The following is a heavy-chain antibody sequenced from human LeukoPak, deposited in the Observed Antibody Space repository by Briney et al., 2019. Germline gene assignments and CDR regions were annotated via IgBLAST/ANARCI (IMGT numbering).Heavy chain of an antibody. CDR3: AREWVGYCSGGSCYPGYFQH. J-gene: IGHJ1*01. Sequence: PGGSLRLSCAASGFTFSSYWMSGGRQAPGKGLGWVSNIKQDGSEKYYVDSVKGRFTISRDNAKNSLYLQMNSLRAEDTAVYYCAREWVGYCSGGSCYPGYFQHWGQGALVTVSS. CDR1: GFTFSSYW. D-gene: IGHD2-15*01. CDR2: IKQDGSEK. V-gene: IGHV3-7*01.